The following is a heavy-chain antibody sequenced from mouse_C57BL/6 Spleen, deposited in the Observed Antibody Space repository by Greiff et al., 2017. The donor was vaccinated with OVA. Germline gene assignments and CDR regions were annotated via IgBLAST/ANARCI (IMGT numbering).Heavy chain of an antibody. V-gene: IGHV1-26*01. Sequence: EVQLQQSGPELVKPGASVKISCKASGYTFTDYYMNWVKQSHGKSLEWIGDINPNNGGTSYNQKFKGKATLTVDKSSSTAYMELRSLTSEDSAVYYCARPSYYGSYAMDYWGQGTSVTVSS. CDR2: INPNNGGT. D-gene: IGHD2-9*01. CDR1: GYTFTDYY. CDR3: ARPSYYGSYAMDY. J-gene: IGHJ4*01.